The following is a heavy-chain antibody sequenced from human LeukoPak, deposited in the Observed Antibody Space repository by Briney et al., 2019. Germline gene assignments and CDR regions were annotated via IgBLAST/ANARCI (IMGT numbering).Heavy chain of an antibody. D-gene: IGHD3-10*01. Sequence: SETLSLTCTVSGGSISGYYWSWIRQPAGKGLEWIGRIYTSGSTDYNLFLKSRITMSVDTSKNQFSLNLISVTAADTAVYYCARDQERGSASYSWFDPWGQGTLVTVSS. CDR1: GGSISGYY. J-gene: IGHJ5*02. CDR3: ARDQERGSASYSWFDP. V-gene: IGHV4-4*07. CDR2: IYTSGST.